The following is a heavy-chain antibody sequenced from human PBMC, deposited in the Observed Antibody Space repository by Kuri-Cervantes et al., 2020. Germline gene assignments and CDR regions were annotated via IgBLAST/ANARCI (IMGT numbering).Heavy chain of an antibody. D-gene: IGHD3-22*01. Sequence: SETLSLTCAVSGGSISSDYWGWIRQPPGKELEWIATIYYSGNTYYNPSLKSRVTISLDTSKNQFSLKLSSVTAADTAVYYCATSPGYYFYDYWGQGTLVTVSS. CDR3: ATSPGYYFYDY. CDR1: GGSISSDY. V-gene: IGHV4-38-2*01. CDR2: IYYSGNT. J-gene: IGHJ4*02.